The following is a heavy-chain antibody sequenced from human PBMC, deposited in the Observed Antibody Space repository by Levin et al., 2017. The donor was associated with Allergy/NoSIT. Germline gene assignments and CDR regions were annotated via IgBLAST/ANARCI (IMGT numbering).Heavy chain of an antibody. D-gene: IGHD4-23*01. Sequence: GESLKISCQASGYSFTSYWFGWVRQRPGKGLEWMGLIFPSDSDTRVSPSFQGQIIMSVDKSINTAYLQWSSLKASDRAMYYCARRDSDGSNSFDYWGQGTLVTVSS. CDR3: ARRDSDGSNSFDY. CDR2: IFPSDSDT. V-gene: IGHV5-51*01. J-gene: IGHJ4*02. CDR1: GYSFTSYW.